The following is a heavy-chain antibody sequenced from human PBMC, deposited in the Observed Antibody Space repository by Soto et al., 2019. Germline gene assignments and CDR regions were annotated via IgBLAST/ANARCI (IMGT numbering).Heavy chain of an antibody. V-gene: IGHV1-69*01. D-gene: IGHD1-1*01. CDR3: ARNGTLTGYSYGMDV. Sequence: QVQLVQSGAELRKPGSSVKVSCKASGGTFSDSTINWVRQAPGQRLEWMGGIIPIFDTANYAEKFQGRVTITADESTSTSFMEVSSLSSEATAVYYCARNGTLTGYSYGMDVWGQGTMVTVSS. J-gene: IGHJ6*02. CDR2: IIPIFDTA. CDR1: GGTFSDST.